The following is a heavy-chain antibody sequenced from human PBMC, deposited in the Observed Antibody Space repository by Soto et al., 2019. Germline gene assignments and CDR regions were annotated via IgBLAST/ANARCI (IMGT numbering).Heavy chain of an antibody. CDR3: ARRGRGQYYYDSSGYYGY. Sequence: SETLSLTCAVSGGSISSSNWWSWVRQPPGEGLEWIGEIYHSGSTNYNPSLKSRVTISVDKSKNQFSLKLSSVTAADTAVYYCARRGRGQYYYDSSGYYGYWGQGTLVTVSS. CDR1: GGSISSSNW. CDR2: IYHSGST. D-gene: IGHD3-22*01. V-gene: IGHV4-4*02. J-gene: IGHJ4*02.